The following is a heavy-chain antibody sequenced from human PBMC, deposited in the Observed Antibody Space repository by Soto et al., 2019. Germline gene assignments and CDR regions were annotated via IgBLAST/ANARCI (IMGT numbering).Heavy chain of an antibody. CDR1: GFTFSSYG. CDR2: IWYDGSKK. Sequence: GGSLRLSCAASGFTFSSYGMHWVRQAPGKGLEWVAVIWYDGSKKYYADSVKGRFTISRDNSKNTLYLQMNSLRAEDTAVYYCARDTSASYSNYDYFDYWGQGTLVTVSS. J-gene: IGHJ4*02. CDR3: ARDTSASYSNYDYFDY. V-gene: IGHV3-33*01. D-gene: IGHD4-4*01.